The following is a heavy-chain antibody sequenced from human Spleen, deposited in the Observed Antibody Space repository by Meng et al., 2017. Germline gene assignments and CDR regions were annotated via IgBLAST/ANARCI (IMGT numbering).Heavy chain of an antibody. CDR3: ARDYGGDSGGY. D-gene: IGHD4-23*01. J-gene: IGHJ4*02. CDR2: IYRSSSYK. V-gene: IGHV3-21*01. Sequence: GESLKISCAASGFTFSSYSMNWVRQAPGKGLEWVSSIYRSSSYKYYADSVKGRFTISRDNAKNSLYLHMNSLRVEDTAVYYCARDYGGDSGGYWGQGTLVTVSS. CDR1: GFTFSSYS.